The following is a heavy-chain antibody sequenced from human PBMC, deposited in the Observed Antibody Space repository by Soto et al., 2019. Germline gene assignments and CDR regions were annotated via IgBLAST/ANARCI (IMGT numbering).Heavy chain of an antibody. CDR2: ISWNSGSI. Sequence: EVQLVESGGGLVQPGRSLRLSCAASGFTFDDYAMHWVRQASGKGLEWVSGISWNSGSIGYADSVKVRFTISRDNAKNSLYLQMHSLRAEDTALYYCAKDSGRGRYYFDYWGQGTLVTVSS. V-gene: IGHV3-9*01. CDR3: AKDSGRGRYYFDY. J-gene: IGHJ4*02. CDR1: GFTFDDYA. D-gene: IGHD3-10*01.